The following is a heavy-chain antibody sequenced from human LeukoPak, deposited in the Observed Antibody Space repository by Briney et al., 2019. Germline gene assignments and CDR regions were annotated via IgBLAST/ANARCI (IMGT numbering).Heavy chain of an antibody. J-gene: IGHJ5*02. V-gene: IGHV1-69*04. CDR2: IIPILGIA. D-gene: IGHD2-15*01. CDR1: GGTFSSYA. CDR3: ARAKTGYCSGGSCYDWFDP. Sequence: GASVKVSCKASGGTFSSYAISWVRQAPGQGLEWMGRIIPILGIANYAQKFQGRVTMTRNTSISTAYMELSSLRSEDTAVYYCARAKTGYCSGGSCYDWFDPWGQGTLVTVSS.